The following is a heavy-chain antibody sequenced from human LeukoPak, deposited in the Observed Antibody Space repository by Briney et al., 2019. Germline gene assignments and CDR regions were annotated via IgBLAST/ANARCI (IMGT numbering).Heavy chain of an antibody. CDR3: AGEGIAAAGILGWFDP. D-gene: IGHD6-13*01. V-gene: IGHV3-30-3*01. Sequence: GGSLRLSCAASGFTFSSYAMHWVRQAPGKGLEWVAVISYEGSNKYYADSVKGRFTISRDNSENTLYVQMNSLRVEDTAVYYCAGEGIAAAGILGWFDPWGQGTLVTVSS. CDR2: ISYEGSNK. J-gene: IGHJ5*02. CDR1: GFTFSSYA.